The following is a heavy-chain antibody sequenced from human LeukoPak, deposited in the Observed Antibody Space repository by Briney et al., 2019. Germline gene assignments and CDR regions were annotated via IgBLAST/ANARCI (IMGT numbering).Heavy chain of an antibody. J-gene: IGHJ6*02. CDR1: EFTFSSYG. V-gene: IGHV3-30*03. Sequence: PGGSLRLSCAASEFTFSSYGMHWVRQAPGKGLEWVAVISYDGSNKYYADSVKGRFTISRDNSKNTLYLRMNSLRAEDTAVYYCATSASRHCSSTSCYYYYGMDVWGQGTMVTVSS. CDR2: ISYDGSNK. CDR3: ATSASRHCSSTSCYYYYGMDV. D-gene: IGHD2-2*01.